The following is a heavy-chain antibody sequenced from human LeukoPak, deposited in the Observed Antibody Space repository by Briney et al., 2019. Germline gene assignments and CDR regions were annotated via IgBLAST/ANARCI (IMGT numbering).Heavy chain of an antibody. V-gene: IGHV3-23*01. CDR1: GLRFSDYY. D-gene: IGHD3-3*01. J-gene: IGHJ4*02. CDR3: AKDPYFGVGPPRVY. Sequence: PGGSLRLSCAASGLRFSDYYVSWIRQAPGKGLEWVSAISGSGGSTYYADSVKGRFTISRDNSKNTLYLQMNSLRDEDTAVYYCAKDPYFGVGPPRVYRGQGTLVTVSS. CDR2: ISGSGGST.